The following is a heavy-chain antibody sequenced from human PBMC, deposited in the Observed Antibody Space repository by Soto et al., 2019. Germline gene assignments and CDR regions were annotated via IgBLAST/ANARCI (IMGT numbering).Heavy chain of an antibody. J-gene: IGHJ4*02. CDR2: ISPSNGNT. Sequence: QVQLVQSGAEVKKPGASVKVSCKASGYTFTSYGISWVRQAPGQGLEWMGWISPSNGNTNFAQKFRGRVTLTTDTSTSTAYMELRSLKSDDTAVYYCARDPPETPSDYWGQGTQVTVSS. CDR1: GYTFTSYG. V-gene: IGHV1-18*01. CDR3: ARDPPETPSDY.